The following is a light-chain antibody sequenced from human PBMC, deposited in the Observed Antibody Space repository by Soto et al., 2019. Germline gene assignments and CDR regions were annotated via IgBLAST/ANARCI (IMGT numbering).Light chain of an antibody. Sequence: EIVLTQSPGTLSLSPGERATLSCRASQSVRSSYLAWYKQKPGQAPRLLIYDASSRATGSPDRFSGSGSGTDFTLTISRLEPEDFAVYYWQQYGSSPWTFGQGTKVEVK. CDR2: DAS. CDR3: QQYGSSPWT. V-gene: IGKV3-20*01. J-gene: IGKJ1*01. CDR1: QSVRSSY.